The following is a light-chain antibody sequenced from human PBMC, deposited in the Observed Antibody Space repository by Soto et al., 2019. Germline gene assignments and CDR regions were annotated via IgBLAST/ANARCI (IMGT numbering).Light chain of an antibody. CDR3: ETCDYSLTGGV. CDR2: SRN. J-gene: IGLJ3*02. CDR1: SSNIGRNI. V-gene: IGLV1-44*01. Sequence: QAVVTQPPSASGTPGQRVTISCSGSSSNIGRNIVNWYQQLPGTAPKLLIYSRNQRPSGVPDRFSASKSGTSASLAISGLQSEDEADYYCETCDYSLTGGVFGGGTQLTVL.